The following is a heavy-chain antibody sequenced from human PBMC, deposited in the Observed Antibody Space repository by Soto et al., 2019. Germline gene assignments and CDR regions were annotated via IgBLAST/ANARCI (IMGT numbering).Heavy chain of an antibody. V-gene: IGHV4-31*03. CDR1: GASISSTSHY. CDR3: ARVGAAGYYYDSSAYS. D-gene: IGHD3-22*01. Sequence: SETLSLTCSVSGASISSTSHYWNWIRQHPGKGLEWIGYIYYSGSTSYSPSLRSRVTISVDTSKNQFSLRLTSVTAADTAVYYCARVGAAGYYYDSSAYSWGQGTLVTVSS. J-gene: IGHJ4*02. CDR2: IYYSGST.